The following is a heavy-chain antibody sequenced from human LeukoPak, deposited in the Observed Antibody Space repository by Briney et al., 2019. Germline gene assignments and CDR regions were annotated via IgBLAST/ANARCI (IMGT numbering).Heavy chain of an antibody. Sequence: GGSLRLSCAASGFTFSSYSMTWVRQAPGKGLEWVSHISGGSSSVYYADSVKGRFTISRDNAKNSLYLQMNSLRDEDTAVYYSARKYGGYADYWGQGTLVTVSS. D-gene: IGHD5-12*01. J-gene: IGHJ4*02. V-gene: IGHV3-48*02. CDR2: ISGGSSSV. CDR3: ARKYGGYADY. CDR1: GFTFSSYS.